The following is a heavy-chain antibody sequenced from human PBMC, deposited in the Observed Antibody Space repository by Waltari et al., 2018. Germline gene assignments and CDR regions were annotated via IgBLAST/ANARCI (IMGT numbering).Heavy chain of an antibody. CDR1: GGSISSYY. CDR2: VYATGGP. V-gene: IGHV4-4*07. D-gene: IGHD4-17*01. Sequence: QVQLQELGPGLVKPSETLSLTCNVSGGSISSYYWSWIRPPAGKGLEWIGRVYATGGPNSNPSLNSRVTMSLATSKNLFSLKLSSVTAADTAVYYCATGPRYDNYGWFDPWGQGTLVTVSS. CDR3: ATGPRYDNYGWFDP. J-gene: IGHJ5*02.